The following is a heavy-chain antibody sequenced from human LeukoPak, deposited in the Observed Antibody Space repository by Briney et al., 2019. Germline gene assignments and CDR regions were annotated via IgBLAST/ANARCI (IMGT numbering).Heavy chain of an antibody. CDR3: GRFTRSGDSVY. CDR1: GFTFSNAW. CDR2: IKRKTDGGTT. D-gene: IGHD7-27*01. Sequence: GGSLRLSCAASGFTFSNAWMSWVRQAPGKGLEWVGRIKRKTDGGTTDYAAPVKGRFTISRDDSKNTLYLQMNSLKAEDTAVYYCGRFTRSGDSVYWGQGTLVTVSS. V-gene: IGHV3-15*01. J-gene: IGHJ4*02.